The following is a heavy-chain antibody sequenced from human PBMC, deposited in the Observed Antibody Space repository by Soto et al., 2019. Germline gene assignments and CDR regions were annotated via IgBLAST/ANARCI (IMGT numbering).Heavy chain of an antibody. CDR1: GGSISSYY. J-gene: IGHJ4*02. D-gene: IGHD4-17*01. CDR3: ARRYGDYFDF. Sequence: QVQLQESGPGLVKPSETQSLTCTVSGGSISSYYWSWIRQPPGKGLEWIGYIYYSGGTNYNPSLKSRVTISVATSKNQFSLKLSSVTAADTAVYYCARRYGDYFDFWGQGTLVTVSS. CDR2: IYYSGGT. V-gene: IGHV4-59*08.